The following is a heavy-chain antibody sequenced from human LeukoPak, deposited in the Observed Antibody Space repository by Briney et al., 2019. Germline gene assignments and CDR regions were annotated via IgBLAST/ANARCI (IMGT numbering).Heavy chain of an antibody. Sequence: SETLSLTCTVSGVSMNSYYWSWIRQPPGKGLEWIGYIYYTGTTNYNPSLKSLVTRSVDTSKNQFSLKLSSVTAADTAVYYCARHTYYIGSRSFPEFVYWGQGTLVTVSS. CDR2: IYYTGTT. J-gene: IGHJ4*02. CDR3: ARHTYYIGSRSFPEFVY. D-gene: IGHD3-10*01. CDR1: GVSMNSYY. V-gene: IGHV4-59*08.